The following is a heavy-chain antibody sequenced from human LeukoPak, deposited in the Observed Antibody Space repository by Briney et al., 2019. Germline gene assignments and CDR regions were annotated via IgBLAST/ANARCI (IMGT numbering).Heavy chain of an antibody. D-gene: IGHD3-10*01. J-gene: IGHJ4*02. CDR1: GFTFSSYA. CDR2: VWYDGSNK. Sequence: GGSLRLSCAASGFTFSSYAMHWVRQAPGKGLEWVAVVWYDGSNKYYADSVKGRFTISRDNSKNTLYLQMNSLRVEDSALYYCARGYYGSGSYYMGNYWGQGTLVTVSS. V-gene: IGHV3-33*01. CDR3: ARGYYGSGSYYMGNY.